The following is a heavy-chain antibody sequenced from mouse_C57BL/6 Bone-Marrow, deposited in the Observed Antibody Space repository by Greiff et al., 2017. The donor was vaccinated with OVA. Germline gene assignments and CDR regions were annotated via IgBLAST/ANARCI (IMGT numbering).Heavy chain of an antibody. Sequence: VQLQQPGAELVRPGSSVKLSCKASGYTFTSYWMDWVKQRPGQGLEWIGNIYPSDSETHYNQKFKDKATLTVDKSSSTAYMQLSSLTSEDSAVYYRARRDYYAKDYWGQGTPVTGSS. CDR3: ARRDYYAKDY. CDR2: IYPSDSET. J-gene: IGHJ4*01. V-gene: IGHV1-61*01. CDR1: GYTFTSYW.